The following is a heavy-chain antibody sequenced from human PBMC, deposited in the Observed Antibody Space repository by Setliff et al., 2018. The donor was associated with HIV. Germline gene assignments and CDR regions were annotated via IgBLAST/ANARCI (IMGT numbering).Heavy chain of an antibody. CDR1: GRSFSSYA. D-gene: IGHD6-19*01. J-gene: IGHJ4*01. CDR2: IIPIFGTT. Sequence: ASVKVSCKTSGRSFSSYAVGWVRQAPGQGLEWMGGIIPIFGTTNYAQKFQGRVTITADESASTVYMELSSLRSEDTALYYCARDGLLVAGVRFDYWGQGTLVTVSS. CDR3: ARDGLLVAGVRFDY. V-gene: IGHV1-69*13.